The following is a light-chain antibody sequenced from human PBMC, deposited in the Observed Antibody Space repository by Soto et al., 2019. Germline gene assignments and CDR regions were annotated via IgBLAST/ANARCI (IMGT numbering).Light chain of an antibody. V-gene: IGLV1-47*01. CDR1: SSNIGSNS. CDR3: AAWYDSLSAWV. J-gene: IGLJ3*02. CDR2: RNN. Sequence: QSVLTQPPSASGTPGQRVTISCSGSSSNIGSNSVYWYQQLPGTAPKLLIYRNNQRPAGVPDRFSGSKSGTSASLTISGLRSEDDADCYCAAWYDSLSAWVFGGGNKITFL.